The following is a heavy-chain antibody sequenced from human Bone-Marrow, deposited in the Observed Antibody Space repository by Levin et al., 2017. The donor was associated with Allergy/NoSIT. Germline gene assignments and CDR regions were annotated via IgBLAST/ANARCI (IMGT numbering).Heavy chain of an antibody. Sequence: PGESLKISCAASGFTVSTNYMSWVRQAPGKGLEWVSVIYSGGSTYYADSVKGRFTISRDNSKNTVYLQVNSLRAEDTAVYYCALGRGWYRVDSWGHGALVTVSS. CDR1: GFTVSTNY. J-gene: IGHJ5*01. D-gene: IGHD6-19*01. CDR3: ALGRGWYRVDS. CDR2: IYSGGST. V-gene: IGHV3-53*01.